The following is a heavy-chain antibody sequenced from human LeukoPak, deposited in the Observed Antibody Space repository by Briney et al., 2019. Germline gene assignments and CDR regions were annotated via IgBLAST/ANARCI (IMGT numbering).Heavy chain of an antibody. CDR2: IYDSGST. CDR3: ARHDNILTGYYIGYFDY. Sequence: SETLSLTCTVSGGSISSYYWSWIRQPPGKGLEWIGYIYDSGSTNYNPSLKSRVTISVDTSKNQLSLKLSSVTAADTAVYYCARHDNILTGYYIGYFDYWGQGTLVTVSS. J-gene: IGHJ4*02. D-gene: IGHD3-9*01. CDR1: GGSISSYY. V-gene: IGHV4-59*08.